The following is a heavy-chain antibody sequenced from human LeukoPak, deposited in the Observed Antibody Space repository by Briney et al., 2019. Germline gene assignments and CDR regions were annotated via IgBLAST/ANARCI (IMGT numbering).Heavy chain of an antibody. Sequence: GGSLRLSCAASGFTFSSYAMHWVRQAPGKGLEWVAVISYDGSNKYYADSVKGRFTISRDNSKNTLYLQMNSLRAEDTAVYHCAKGRLRYFDLPLDYWGQGTLVTVSS. CDR2: ISYDGSNK. CDR3: AKGRLRYFDLPLDY. V-gene: IGHV3-30-3*01. J-gene: IGHJ4*02. CDR1: GFTFSSYA. D-gene: IGHD3-9*01.